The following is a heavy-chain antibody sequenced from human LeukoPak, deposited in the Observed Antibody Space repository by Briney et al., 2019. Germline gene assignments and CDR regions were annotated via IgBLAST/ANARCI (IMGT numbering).Heavy chain of an antibody. CDR3: ARLRNRYASNPYHFDY. J-gene: IGHJ4*02. CDR1: GGSISSGGYY. V-gene: IGHV4-31*03. Sequence: TSETLSLTCTVSGGSISSGGYYWSWIRQHPGKGLEWIGYIYYSGSTYYNPSLKSRVTISVDTSKNQFSLKLSSVTAADTAVYYCARLRNRYASNPYHFDYWGQGTLVTVSS. D-gene: IGHD1-14*01. CDR2: IYYSGST.